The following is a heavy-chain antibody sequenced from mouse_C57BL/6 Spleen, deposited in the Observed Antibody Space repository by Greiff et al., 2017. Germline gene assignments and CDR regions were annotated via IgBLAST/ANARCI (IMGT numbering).Heavy chain of an antibody. CDR2: ISSGGSYT. Sequence: EVNVVESGGDLVKPGGSLKLSCAASGFTFSSYGMSWVRQTPDKRLEWVATISSGGSYTYYPDSVKGRFTISRDNAKNTLYLQMSSLKSEDTAMYYCARPKTGTYYFDYWGQGTTLTVSS. V-gene: IGHV5-6*01. CDR3: ARPKTGTYYFDY. D-gene: IGHD4-1*01. J-gene: IGHJ2*01. CDR1: GFTFSSYG.